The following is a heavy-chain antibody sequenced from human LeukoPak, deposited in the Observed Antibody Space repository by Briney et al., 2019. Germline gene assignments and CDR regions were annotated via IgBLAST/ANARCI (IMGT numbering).Heavy chain of an antibody. J-gene: IGHJ4*02. CDR2: INHSGST. Sequence: SETLSLTCAVYGGSFSGYYWSWIRQPPGKGLEWIGEINHSGSTNYNPSLKSRVTISVDTSKNQFSLKLSSVTAADTAVYCCARGYSGSYLFDYWGQGTLVTVSS. D-gene: IGHD1-26*01. V-gene: IGHV4-34*01. CDR1: GGSFSGYY. CDR3: ARGYSGSYLFDY.